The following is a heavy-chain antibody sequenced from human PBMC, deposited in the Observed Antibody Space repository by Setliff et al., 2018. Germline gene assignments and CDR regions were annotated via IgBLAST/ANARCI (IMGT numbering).Heavy chain of an antibody. D-gene: IGHD3-9*01. CDR1: GGSIRSGSFY. CDR3: AKERCFDWFFEN. CDR2: VHASGSP. J-gene: IGHJ4*02. Sequence: SETLSLTCTVSGGSIRSGSFYWSWIRQSAEKGLEWIGRVHASGSPNYNPSFKGRVTISRDTSMNQFSLNLNSVTAADTAVYYCAKERCFDWFFENWGQGTLVTVSS. V-gene: IGHV4-61*02.